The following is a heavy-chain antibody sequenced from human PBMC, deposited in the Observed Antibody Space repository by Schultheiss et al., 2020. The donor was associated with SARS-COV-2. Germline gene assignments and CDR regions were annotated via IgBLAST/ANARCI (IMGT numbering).Heavy chain of an antibody. V-gene: IGHV3-23*01. D-gene: IGHD6-13*01. CDR1: GFTFSSYA. CDR2: ISGSGGST. Sequence: GEYLKISCAASGFTFSSYAMSWVRQAPGKGLEWVSAISGSGGSTYYADSVKGRFTISRDNSKNTLYLQMNSLRAEDTAVYYCARDLGAAAASNDAFDIWGQGTMVTVSS. J-gene: IGHJ3*02. CDR3: ARDLGAAAASNDAFDI.